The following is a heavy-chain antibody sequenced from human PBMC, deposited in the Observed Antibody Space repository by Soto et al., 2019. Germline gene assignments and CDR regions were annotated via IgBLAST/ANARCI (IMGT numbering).Heavy chain of an antibody. D-gene: IGHD2-21*02. V-gene: IGHV3-23*01. J-gene: IGHJ4*02. CDR3: AKDGSWGDHYYFDN. CDR2: ISGSGGST. Sequence: GKSLRLSCRVSRFSFSSYAMTWVRQVPGKGLEWVSSISGSGGSTYYSDSVRGRFTISRDKSKKVLYLEMNRLKGDDTAVYFCAKDGSWGDHYYFDNWGQGTLVTVSS. CDR1: RFSFSSYA.